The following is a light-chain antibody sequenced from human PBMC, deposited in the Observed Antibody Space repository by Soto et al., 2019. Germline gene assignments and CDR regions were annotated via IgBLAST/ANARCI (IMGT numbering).Light chain of an antibody. CDR2: GAS. CDR1: QSVSSSY. Sequence: EIVLTQSPGTLSLSPGERATLSCRASQSVSSSYLAWYQQKPGQAPRLLLYGASSRPTGIPDRCSGSGSGTDFTLTISRLEPEDCAGYYCQQYGSSLGVTFGGGTKVEIK. J-gene: IGKJ4*01. CDR3: QQYGSSLGVT. V-gene: IGKV3-20*01.